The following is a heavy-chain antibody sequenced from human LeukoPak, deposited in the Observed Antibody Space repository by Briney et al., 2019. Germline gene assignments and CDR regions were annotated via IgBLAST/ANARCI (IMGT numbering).Heavy chain of an antibody. Sequence: GGSLRLSCAASGFTFSSYAMHWVRQAPGKGLEWVAVISYDGSNKYYADSVKGRFTISRDSSKNTLYLQVNSLRAEDTAVYYCARSPGPYYYDSSGYYNYWGQGTLVTVSS. CDR1: GFTFSSYA. D-gene: IGHD3-22*01. CDR3: ARSPGPYYYDSSGYYNY. V-gene: IGHV3-30-3*01. CDR2: ISYDGSNK. J-gene: IGHJ4*02.